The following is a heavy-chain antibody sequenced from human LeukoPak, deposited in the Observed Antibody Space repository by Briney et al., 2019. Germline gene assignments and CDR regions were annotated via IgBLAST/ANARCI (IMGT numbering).Heavy chain of an antibody. CDR2: IYTSGST. Sequence: SETLSLTCTVSGGSINSYYWSWIRQPPGKGLEWIGYIYTSGSTNYNPSLKSRVTISVDTSKNQFSLKLSSVTAADTAVYYCARHGYDSSGYQDHYFDYWGQGTLVTVSS. J-gene: IGHJ4*02. V-gene: IGHV4-4*09. D-gene: IGHD3-22*01. CDR3: ARHGYDSSGYQDHYFDY. CDR1: GGSINSYY.